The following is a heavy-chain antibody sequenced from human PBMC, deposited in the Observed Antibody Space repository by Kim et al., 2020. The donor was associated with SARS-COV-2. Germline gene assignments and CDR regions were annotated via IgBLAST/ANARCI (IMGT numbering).Heavy chain of an antibody. CDR2: ISGRANT. J-gene: IGHJ4*02. CDR3: AKEPQKSSWYYFDY. Sequence: GGSLRLSCAASGFTFSSYAMNWVRQAPGKGLEWVSGISGRANTYYTDSVKGRFTISGDDSKNTFYLQMSSLGAEYTAVYYCAKEPQKSSWYYFDYWGQGALVTVSS. CDR1: GFTFSSYA. D-gene: IGHD6-13*01. V-gene: IGHV3-23*01.